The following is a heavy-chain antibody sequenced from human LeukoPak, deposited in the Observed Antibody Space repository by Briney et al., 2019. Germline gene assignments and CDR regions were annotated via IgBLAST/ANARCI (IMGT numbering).Heavy chain of an antibody. CDR2: INHSGST. CDR3: AREYQGSSYFDY. J-gene: IGHJ4*02. V-gene: IGHV4-34*01. Sequence: SETLSLTCAVYGGSFSGYYWSWIRQPPGKGLEWIGEINHSGSTNYSPSLKSRVTISVDTSKNQSSLKLSSVTAADTAVYYCAREYQGSSYFDYWGQGTLVTVSS. CDR1: GGSFSGYY. D-gene: IGHD2/OR15-2a*01.